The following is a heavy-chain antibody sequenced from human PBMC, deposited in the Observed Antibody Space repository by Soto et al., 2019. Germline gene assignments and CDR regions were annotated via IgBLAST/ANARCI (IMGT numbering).Heavy chain of an antibody. D-gene: IGHD3-3*01. CDR3: AKDAYYDFWSGYYPDLNWFDP. V-gene: IGHV3-30*18. J-gene: IGHJ5*02. CDR1: GFTFSSYG. Sequence: ESGGGVVQPGRSLRLSCAASGFTFSSYGMHWVRQAPGKGLEWVAVISYDGSNKYYADSVKGRFTISRDNSKNTLYLQMNSLRAEDTAVYYCAKDAYYDFWSGYYPDLNWFDPWGQGTLVTVSS. CDR2: ISYDGSNK.